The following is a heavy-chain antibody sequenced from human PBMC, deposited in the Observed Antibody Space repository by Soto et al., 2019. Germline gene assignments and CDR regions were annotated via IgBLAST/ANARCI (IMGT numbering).Heavy chain of an antibody. D-gene: IGHD3-10*01. CDR2: ITNDGGDA. Sequence: GGSLRLSCAASGFTFSNYAMTWVRQTPGEGLEWVSVITNDGGDALHADSVKGRFTIFRDNSKNTLYLQMISLRVEDTAIYYCAKASGKSYPGSRAIDFWGQGTRVTVSS. CDR1: GFTFSNYA. J-gene: IGHJ4*02. CDR3: AKASGKSYPGSRAIDF. V-gene: IGHV3-23*01.